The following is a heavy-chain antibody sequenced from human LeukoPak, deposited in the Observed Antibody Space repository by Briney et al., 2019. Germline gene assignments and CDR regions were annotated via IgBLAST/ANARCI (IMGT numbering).Heavy chain of an antibody. CDR1: GFTFSSYA. J-gene: IGHJ6*03. CDR3: AKRDSIAVAGKDYYYYMDV. D-gene: IGHD6-19*01. V-gene: IGHV3-23*01. Sequence: GGSLRLSCAASGFTFSSYAMSWVRQAPGKGLEWVSAISGSGGSTYYADSVKGRFTISRDNSKNTLYLQMNSLRAEDTAVYYCAKRDSIAVAGKDYYYYMDVWGKGTTVTVSS. CDR2: ISGSGGST.